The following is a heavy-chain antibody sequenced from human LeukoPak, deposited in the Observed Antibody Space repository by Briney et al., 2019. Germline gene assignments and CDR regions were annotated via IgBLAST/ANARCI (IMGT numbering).Heavy chain of an antibody. J-gene: IGHJ4*02. CDR1: GFTFNYYA. CDR2: ISDSGGST. D-gene: IGHD5-18*01. V-gene: IGHV3-23*01. Sequence: GGSLILSCAASGFTFNYYAMSWVRQAPGKGLEWVSGISDSGGSTYYTDSVKGRFTISRDNSKNTVYLQMNNLRAEDTAVYFCARHDSFIPYWGQGSLVTVSS. CDR3: ARHDSFIPY.